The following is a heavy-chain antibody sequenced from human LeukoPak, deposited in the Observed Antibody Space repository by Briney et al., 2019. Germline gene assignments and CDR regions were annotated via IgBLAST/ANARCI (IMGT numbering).Heavy chain of an antibody. D-gene: IGHD2-2*02. CDR3: ARDPQGYCSSTSCYKYYYYYMDV. Sequence: SQTLSLTCTVSGGSISSGSYYWSWIRQPAGKGLEWIGRIYTSGSTNYNPSLKSRVTISVDTSKNQFSMKLSSVTAADTAVYYCARDPQGYCSSTSCYKYYYYYMDVWGKGTTVTVSS. CDR2: IYTSGST. V-gene: IGHV4-61*02. CDR1: GGSISSGSYY. J-gene: IGHJ6*03.